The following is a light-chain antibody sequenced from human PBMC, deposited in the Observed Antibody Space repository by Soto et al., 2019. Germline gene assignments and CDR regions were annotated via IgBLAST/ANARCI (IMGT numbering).Light chain of an antibody. J-gene: IGLJ1*01. CDR1: STDVDGYDY. Sequence: QSVLTQPASVSGSPGQSITISCTGASTDVDGYDYVSWYQQHPGQAPKLMIYDVNNRPSGVSYHFSGSKSGDTASLTISGLQAKDDADYYCSSYTSSAPFYVFGTGTKVTVL. CDR2: DVN. CDR3: SSYTSSAPFYV. V-gene: IGLV2-14*03.